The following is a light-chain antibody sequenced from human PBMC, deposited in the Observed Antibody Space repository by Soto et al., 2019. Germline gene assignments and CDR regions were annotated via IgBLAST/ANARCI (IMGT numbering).Light chain of an antibody. CDR2: EVS. CDR1: SNDVGGYNY. CDR3: TSYTGNNNLV. J-gene: IGLJ2*01. Sequence: QSALTQPPSASGSPGQSVTISCTGTSNDVGGYNYVSWYQQHPGKAPKLMIYEVSERPSGVPDRFSGSRSANTASLTVSGLQADDEADYYCTSYTGNNNLVFGGGTKVTVL. V-gene: IGLV2-8*01.